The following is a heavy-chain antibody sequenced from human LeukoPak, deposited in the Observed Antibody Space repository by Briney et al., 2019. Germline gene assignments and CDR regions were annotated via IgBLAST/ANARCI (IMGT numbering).Heavy chain of an antibody. D-gene: IGHD3-10*01. CDR1: GFTFSSYW. CDR2: INTDGSTT. V-gene: IGHV3-74*01. Sequence: PGGSLRLSCAASGFTFSSYWMHWVRQAPGKGPVWLSRINTDGSTTSYADSVKGRFTISRDNAKNTVYLQMNSLRAEDTAVYYCRCGSGAFDIWGQGTMVTVSS. J-gene: IGHJ3*02. CDR3: RCGSGAFDI.